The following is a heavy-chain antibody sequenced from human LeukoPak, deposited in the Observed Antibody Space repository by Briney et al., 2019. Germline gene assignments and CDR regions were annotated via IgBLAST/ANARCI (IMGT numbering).Heavy chain of an antibody. CDR3: ARDPPRLHYYDSSGYAGLY. D-gene: IGHD3-22*01. V-gene: IGHV1-2*02. CDR1: GYTFTGYY. J-gene: IGHJ4*02. CDR2: INPNSGGT. Sequence: ASVNVSCKASGYTFTGYYMHWVRQAPGQGLEWMGWINPNSGGTNYAQTLQHRGTMTRDTSISTAYMELSRLRSDDTAVYYCARDPPRLHYYDSSGYAGLYWGQGTLVTVSS.